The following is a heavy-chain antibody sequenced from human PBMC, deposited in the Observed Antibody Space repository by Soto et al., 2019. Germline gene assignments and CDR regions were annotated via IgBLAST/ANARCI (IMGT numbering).Heavy chain of an antibody. J-gene: IGHJ6*02. Sequence: GSLRLSCAASGFTFSNAWMSWVRQAPGKGLEWVGRIKSKTDGGTTDYAAPVKGRFTISRDDSKNTLYLQMNSLKTEDTAVYYCTTDSGSSGSYYSYYYGMDVWGQGTTVTVSS. CDR3: TTDSGSSGSYYSYYYGMDV. V-gene: IGHV3-15*01. CDR2: IKSKTDGGTT. CDR1: GFTFSNAW. D-gene: IGHD1-26*01.